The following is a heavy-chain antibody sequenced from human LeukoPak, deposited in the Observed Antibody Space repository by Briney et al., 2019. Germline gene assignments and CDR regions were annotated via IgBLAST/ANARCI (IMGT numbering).Heavy chain of an antibody. CDR2: IYYSGST. Sequence: PSETPSLTCSVSGGSISGHYWSWIRQPPGKGLEWIAYIYYSGSTNYNPSLKSRVTMSVDTSKNQFSLKLSSVTAADTAVYYCARGRDWFDPWGQGTLVTVSS. CDR3: ARGRDWFDP. J-gene: IGHJ5*02. V-gene: IGHV4-59*11. CDR1: GGSISGHY.